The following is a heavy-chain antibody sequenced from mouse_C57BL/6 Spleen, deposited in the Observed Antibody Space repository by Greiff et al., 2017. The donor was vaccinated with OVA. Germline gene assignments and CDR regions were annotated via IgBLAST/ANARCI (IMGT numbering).Heavy chain of an antibody. CDR2: ISSGGSYT. CDR1: GFTFSSYG. D-gene: IGHD1-1*01. CDR3: ARHSKTTVVAEAMDY. Sequence: EVKLMESGGDLVKPGGSLKLSCAASGFTFSSYGMSWVRQTPDKRLEWVATISSGGSYTYYPDSVKGRFTISRDTAKNTLYLQMSRLKSEDTAMYYCARHSKTTVVAEAMDYWGQGTSVTVSS. V-gene: IGHV5-6*01. J-gene: IGHJ4*01.